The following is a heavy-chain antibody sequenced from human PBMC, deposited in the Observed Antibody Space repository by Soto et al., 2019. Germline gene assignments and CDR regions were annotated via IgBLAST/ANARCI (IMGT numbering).Heavy chain of an antibody. Sequence: EVQLVESGGGLVKPGGSLRLSCAASGFTFTNAWMNWVRQAPGKGLEWVGRIKSKSDGGTTDYAAPVKGRFTVSRDDSSYTVYLQINSLKTEDTAVYYCATDWVGSSGDYAYWGQGTLVSVSS. D-gene: IGHD3-22*01. CDR3: ATDWVGSSGDYAY. J-gene: IGHJ4*02. V-gene: IGHV3-15*01. CDR2: IKSKSDGGTT. CDR1: GFTFTNAW.